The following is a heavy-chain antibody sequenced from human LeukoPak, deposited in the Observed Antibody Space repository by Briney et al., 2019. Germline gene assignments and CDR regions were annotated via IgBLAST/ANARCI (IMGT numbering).Heavy chain of an antibody. CDR1: GYTFSDNY. CDR2: IKPNTGAT. V-gene: IGHV1-2*02. D-gene: IGHD2-21*02. Sequence: VASVKVSCKASGYTFSDNYIHWVRQAPGQGLEWVGWIKPNTGATHYPKRFQGRVTMTRDTSVSTAYMELTSLRSDDTAVYFCAREFRVVMTAFLDYWGQGTLVIVSS. J-gene: IGHJ4*02. CDR3: AREFRVVMTAFLDY.